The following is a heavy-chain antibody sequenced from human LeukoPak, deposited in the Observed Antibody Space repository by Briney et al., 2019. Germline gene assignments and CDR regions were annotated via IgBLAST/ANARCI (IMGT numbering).Heavy chain of an antibody. V-gene: IGHV1-2*02. Sequence: ASVKVSCKASGYTFTGYYMHWVRQAPGQGLEWMGWINPNSGGTNYAQKFQGRVTMTRDTSISTAYMELSRLRSDDTAVYYCASIGAYGDYDTYYYYYGMDVWGQGTTVTVSS. CDR3: ASIGAYGDYDTYYYYYGMDV. CDR1: GYTFTGYY. CDR2: INPNSGGT. J-gene: IGHJ6*02. D-gene: IGHD4-17*01.